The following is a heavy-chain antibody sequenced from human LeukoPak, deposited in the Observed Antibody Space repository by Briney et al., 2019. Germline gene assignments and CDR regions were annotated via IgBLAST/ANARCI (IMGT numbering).Heavy chain of an antibody. Sequence: SGGSLRLSALTSRFSVNEYRMLWVRQAPGKGLEWVTFLEHDATKEYYADSVRGRFTVSRGNSKNTLYLQMNSLGSEDTAVYFCANRACYGDRYSTYFLDTWGQGAMVTVSS. D-gene: IGHD2-21*02. CDR1: RFSVNEYR. CDR2: LEHDATKE. J-gene: IGHJ3*02. V-gene: IGHV3-30*02. CDR3: ANRACYGDRYSTYFLDT.